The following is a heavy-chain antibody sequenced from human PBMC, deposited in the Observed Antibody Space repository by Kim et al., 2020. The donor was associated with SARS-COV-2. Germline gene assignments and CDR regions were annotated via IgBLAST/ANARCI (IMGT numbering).Heavy chain of an antibody. Sequence: SETLSLTCTVSGGSISSSSYYWGWIRQPPGKGLEWIGSIYYSGSTYYNPSLKSRVTISVDTSKNQFSLKLSSVTAADTAVYYCASPGIAAAFDPWGQGTLVTVSS. CDR2: IYYSGST. V-gene: IGHV4-39*01. CDR3: ASPGIAAAFDP. CDR1: GGSISSSSYY. D-gene: IGHD6-13*01. J-gene: IGHJ5*02.